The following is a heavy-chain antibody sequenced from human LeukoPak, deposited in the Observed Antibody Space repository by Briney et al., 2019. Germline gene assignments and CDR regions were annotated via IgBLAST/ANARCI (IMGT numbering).Heavy chain of an antibody. CDR1: GGSFSGYY. CDR2: INHSGST. J-gene: IGHJ3*02. D-gene: IGHD2-2*01. Sequence: SETLSLTCAVYGGSFSGYYWSWIRQPPGKGLEWIGEINHSGSTNYNPSLKSRVTISVDTSKNQFSLKLSSVTAADTAVYYCARNTPLSSTSSFDIWGQGTMGTVSS. CDR3: ARNTPLSSTSSFDI. V-gene: IGHV4-34*01.